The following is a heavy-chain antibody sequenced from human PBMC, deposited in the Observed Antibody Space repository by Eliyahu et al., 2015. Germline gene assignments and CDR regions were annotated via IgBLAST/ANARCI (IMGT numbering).Heavy chain of an antibody. J-gene: IGHJ4*02. D-gene: IGHD3-16*01. CDR2: IRPDGGE. CDR3: VRGGDL. CDR1: GFTFSASW. V-gene: IGHV3-7*04. Sequence: EEQLVESGGGLVQPGGSLTLXCAASGFTFSASWMNWVRQTPGRGLEWVANIRPDGGERCVDSVKGRFTASRDNAKESLYLQMNSLRAEDTAVYYCVRGGDLWGQGTLVTVSS.